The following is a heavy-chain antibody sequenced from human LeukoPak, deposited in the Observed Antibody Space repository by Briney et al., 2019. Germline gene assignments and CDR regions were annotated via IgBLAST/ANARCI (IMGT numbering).Heavy chain of an antibody. CDR2: ISYDGSNK. J-gene: IGHJ4*02. CDR3: ARDGSGSYFDY. D-gene: IGHD1-26*01. Sequence: PGGSLRLSCAASGFTFSSYAMHWVRQAPGKGLEWVAVISYDGSNKYYADSVKGRFTISRDNSKNTLYLQMNSLRAEDTAVYYCARDGSGSYFDYWGQGTLVTVSS. V-gene: IGHV3-30*04. CDR1: GFTFSSYA.